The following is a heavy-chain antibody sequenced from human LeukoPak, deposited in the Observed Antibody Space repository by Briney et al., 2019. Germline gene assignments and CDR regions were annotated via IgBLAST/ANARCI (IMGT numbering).Heavy chain of an antibody. J-gene: IGHJ4*02. V-gene: IGHV1-46*01. Sequence: GSSVKVSCKASGGTFSSYAISWVRQAPGQGLEWMGIINPSGGSTSYAQKFQGRVTMTRDTSTSTVYMELSSLRSEDTAVYYCARDPGYSYGYLFDYWGQGTLVTVSS. CDR1: GGTFSSYA. D-gene: IGHD5-18*01. CDR3: ARDPGYSYGYLFDY. CDR2: INPSGGST.